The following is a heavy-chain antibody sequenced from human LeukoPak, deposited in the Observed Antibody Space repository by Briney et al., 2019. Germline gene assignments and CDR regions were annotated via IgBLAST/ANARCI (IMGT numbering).Heavy chain of an antibody. Sequence: SETLSLTCTVSGGSISSGSYYWSWLRQPAGKGLEWIGRIYTSGSTNYNPSLKSRVTISVDTSKNQFSLKLSSVTAADTAVYYCARSRYSSGTYYFDYWGQGTLVTVSS. D-gene: IGHD3-10*01. CDR1: GGSISSGSYY. CDR3: ARSRYSSGTYYFDY. CDR2: IYTSGST. J-gene: IGHJ4*02. V-gene: IGHV4-61*02.